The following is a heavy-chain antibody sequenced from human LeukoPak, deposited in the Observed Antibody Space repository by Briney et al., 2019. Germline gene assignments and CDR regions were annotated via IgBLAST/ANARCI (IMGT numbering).Heavy chain of an antibody. V-gene: IGHV4-39*01. D-gene: IGHD6-13*01. CDR3: APTRVTSSWYWFDP. Sequence: SETLSLTCTVSGGSISSSSDYWGWIRQPPGKGLEWIGSIYYSGSTYYNPSLKSRVTISVDTSKNQFSLKLSSVTAADTAVYYCAPTRVTSSWYWFDPWGQGTLVTVSS. J-gene: IGHJ5*02. CDR1: GGSISSSSDY. CDR2: IYYSGST.